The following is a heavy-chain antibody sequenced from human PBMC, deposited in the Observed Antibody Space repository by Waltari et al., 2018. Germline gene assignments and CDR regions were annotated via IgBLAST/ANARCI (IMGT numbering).Heavy chain of an antibody. CDR3: ASAHCTNGVCYSLYYYGMDV. D-gene: IGHD2-8*01. CDR1: GYTFTSYD. Sequence: QVQLVQSGAEVKKPGASVKVSCKASGYTFTSYDINWVRPATGQGLEWMGWMNPNSGNTGYAQKFQGRVTMTRNTSISTAYMELSSLRSEDTAVYYCASAHCTNGVCYSLYYYGMDVWGQGTTVTVSS. J-gene: IGHJ6*02. V-gene: IGHV1-8*01. CDR2: MNPNSGNT.